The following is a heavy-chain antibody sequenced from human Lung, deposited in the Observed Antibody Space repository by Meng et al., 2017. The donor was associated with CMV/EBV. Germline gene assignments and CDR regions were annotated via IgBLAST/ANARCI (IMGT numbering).Heavy chain of an antibody. CDR3: AKDSRSTSWYLLAAYYYGSDV. CDR2: IIPVVGTV. Sequence: SXXVSXKASGGTXSNYAITWVRQAPGQGLEWMGGIIPVVGTVNNAQKFQGRVTISADKFTSTVYLDLSSLRPEDTAVYYCAKDSRSTSWYLLAAYYYGSDVWXRGTTVTVSS. J-gene: IGHJ6*02. CDR1: GGTXSNYA. V-gene: IGHV1-69*06. D-gene: IGHD6-13*01.